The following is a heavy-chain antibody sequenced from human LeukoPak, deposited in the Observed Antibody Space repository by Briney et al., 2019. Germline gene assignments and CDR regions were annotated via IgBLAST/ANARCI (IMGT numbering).Heavy chain of an antibody. J-gene: IGHJ6*02. CDR3: ARDQGYCSSTSCFDYYYYYGMDV. D-gene: IGHD2-2*01. CDR2: ISAYNGNT. Sequence: GASVKVSCKASGYTFTSYGTSRVRQAPGQGLEWMGWISAYNGNTNYAQKLQGRVTMTTDTSTSTAYMELRSLRSDDTAVYYCARDQGYCSSTSCFDYYYYYGMDVWGQGTTVTVSS. CDR1: GYTFTSYG. V-gene: IGHV1-18*01.